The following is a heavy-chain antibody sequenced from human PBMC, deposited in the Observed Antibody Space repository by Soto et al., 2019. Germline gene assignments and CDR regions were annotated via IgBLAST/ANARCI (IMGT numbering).Heavy chain of an antibody. CDR2: IANNGDT. J-gene: IGHJ5*02. Sequence: GESLKISCAASGFTFSSYDMHWVRQAAGKGLEWVSGIANNGDTYYTGSVKGRFIISRENAKNSLYLQMNGLGADDTAVYYCAREAVTVAGSWWFDPWGQGTLVIVSS. CDR3: AREAVTVAGSWWFDP. V-gene: IGHV3-13*01. CDR1: GFTFSSYD. D-gene: IGHD6-19*01.